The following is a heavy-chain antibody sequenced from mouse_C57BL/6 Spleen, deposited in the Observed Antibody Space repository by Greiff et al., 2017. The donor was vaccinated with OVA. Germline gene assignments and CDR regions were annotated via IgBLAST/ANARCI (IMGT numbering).Heavy chain of an antibody. CDR3: ARAGNSSG. J-gene: IGHJ3*01. D-gene: IGHD3-2*02. Sequence: VQLQQPGAELVRPGTSVKLSCKASGYTFTSYWLHWVKQRPGQGLEWIGVIDPSDSYTNYNQKFKGKATLTVDTSSSTAYMQLSSLTSEDSAVYYCARAGNSSGWGQGTLVTVSA. CDR1: GYTFTSYW. CDR2: IDPSDSYT. V-gene: IGHV1-59*01.